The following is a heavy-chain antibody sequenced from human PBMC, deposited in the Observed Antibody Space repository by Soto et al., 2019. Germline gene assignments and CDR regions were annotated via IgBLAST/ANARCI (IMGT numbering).Heavy chain of an antibody. CDR2: MNPNSGNT. D-gene: IGHD2-15*01. CDR1: GYTFTSYD. V-gene: IGHV1-8*01. Sequence: ASVKVSCKASGYTFTSYDINWVRQATGQGLEWMGWMNPNSGNTGYAQKFQGRVTMTRNTSISTAYMELSSLRSEDTAVYYCARGGGCSGGSCYSQFDSWGQGTLVTVSS. J-gene: IGHJ4*02. CDR3: ARGGGCSGGSCYSQFDS.